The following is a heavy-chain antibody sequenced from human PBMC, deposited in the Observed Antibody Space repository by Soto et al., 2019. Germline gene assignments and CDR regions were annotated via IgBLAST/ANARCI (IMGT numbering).Heavy chain of an antibody. V-gene: IGHV6-1*01. J-gene: IGHJ3*02. Sequence: PSQTLSLTCAISGDSVSSNSVAWNWIRQSPSIGLEWLVRTYYRSKWYNDYGVTVKGRITINPDTSKNQFSLQLNSVTPEDTAVYYCARGRFNAFGIWGQGTMVTVSS. CDR2: TYYRSKWYN. CDR1: GDSVSSNSVA. CDR3: ARGRFNAFGI. D-gene: IGHD3-3*01.